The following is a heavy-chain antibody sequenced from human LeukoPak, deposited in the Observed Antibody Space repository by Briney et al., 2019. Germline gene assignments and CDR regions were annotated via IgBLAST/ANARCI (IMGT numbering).Heavy chain of an antibody. CDR3: ARGSGWFYFDY. J-gene: IGHJ4*02. CDR2: INSDGSST. V-gene: IGHV3-74*01. Sequence: GGSLRLSCAASGFTFSSYWMHWVRQAPGKGLVWVSRINSDGSSTSYADSVKGRFTISRDNAKNTLYLQMNSLRAEDTAVYYCARGSGWFYFDYWGQGTLVTVSS. D-gene: IGHD6-19*01. CDR1: GFTFSSYW.